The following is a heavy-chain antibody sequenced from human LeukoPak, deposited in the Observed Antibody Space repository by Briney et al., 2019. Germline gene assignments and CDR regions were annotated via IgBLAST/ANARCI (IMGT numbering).Heavy chain of an antibody. D-gene: IGHD1-26*01. Sequence: ASVKVSCKASGYTFTGYYMHWVRQAPGQGLEWMGWINPNSGGTNYAQKFQGRVTMTRDTSTSTVYTELSSLRSEDTAVYYCAREIVGATRELDYWGQGTLVTVSS. J-gene: IGHJ4*02. CDR3: AREIVGATRELDY. CDR2: INPNSGGT. V-gene: IGHV1-2*02. CDR1: GYTFTGYY.